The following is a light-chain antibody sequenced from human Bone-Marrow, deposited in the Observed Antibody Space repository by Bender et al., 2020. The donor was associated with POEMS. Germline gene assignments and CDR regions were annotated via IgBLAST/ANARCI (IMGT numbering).Light chain of an antibody. Sequence: SYVLSQPPSVSLAPGQTASITCGGNKIGGESVHWYQQGPGQAPVLVVSDDTDRPSGFPERFSGSKSGNTATLSISGTQAMDEADYSCQAWDSGTAVFGGGTKLTVL. V-gene: IGLV3-21*02. J-gene: IGLJ2*01. CDR1: KIGGES. CDR3: QAWDSGTAV. CDR2: DDT.